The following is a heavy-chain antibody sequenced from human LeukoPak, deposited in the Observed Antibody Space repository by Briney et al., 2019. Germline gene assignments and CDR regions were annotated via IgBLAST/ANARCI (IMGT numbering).Heavy chain of an antibody. CDR2: IIPILGIA. D-gene: IGHD3-22*01. CDR3: ARVVDDSRSDYFDY. CDR1: GGTFSSYA. V-gene: IGHV1-69*04. Sequence: GSSVKVSCKASGGTFSSYAISWVRQAPGQGLEWMGRIIPILGIANYAQKFQGRVTITADKSTSTAYMELSSLRSEDTAVNYCARVVDDSRSDYFDYWGQGTLVTVSS. J-gene: IGHJ4*02.